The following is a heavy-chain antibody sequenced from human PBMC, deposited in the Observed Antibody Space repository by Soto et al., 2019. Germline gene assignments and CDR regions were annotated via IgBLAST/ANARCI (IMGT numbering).Heavy chain of an antibody. Sequence: EVQLVESGGGLVQPGGSLRLSCAASGFTFSSYAMNWVRQAPGKGLEWVSSISGRGGSTYYADSLKGRFTISRDNSKNTLYLQMNNLRAEDTAVYYCTKTSAAPWIGPHFAAWGQGPLVTVSS. CDR2: ISGRGGST. D-gene: IGHD2-2*03. J-gene: IGHJ4*02. V-gene: IGHV3-23*04. CDR3: TKTSAAPWIGPHFAA. CDR1: GFTFSSYA.